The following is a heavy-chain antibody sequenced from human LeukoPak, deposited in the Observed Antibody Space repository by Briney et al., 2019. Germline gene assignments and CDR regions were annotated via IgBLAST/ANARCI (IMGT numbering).Heavy chain of an antibody. J-gene: IGHJ4*02. CDR3: ARGPNWGWVDY. V-gene: IGHV4-61*02. CDR2: IYISGST. Sequence: PSQTLSLTCTVSGGSFSSGSYYWSWIRQPAGKGLEWIGRIYISGSTVYNPSLKSRVTISEDTSKNQFSLRLSSVTAADTAVYYCARGPNWGWVDYWGQGTLVTVSS. D-gene: IGHD7-27*01. CDR1: GGSFSSGSYY.